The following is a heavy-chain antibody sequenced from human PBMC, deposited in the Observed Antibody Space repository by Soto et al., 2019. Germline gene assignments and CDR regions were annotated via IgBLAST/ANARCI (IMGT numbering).Heavy chain of an antibody. V-gene: IGHV4-39*01. CDR1: GGSISSSSYY. Sequence: SETLSLTYTVSGGSISSSSYYWGWIRQPPGKGLEWIGSIYYSGSTYYNPSLKSRVTISVDTSKNQFSLKLSSVTAADTAVYYCARLHYYDSSGYYYFDYWGQGTLVTVSS. CDR2: IYYSGST. D-gene: IGHD3-22*01. CDR3: ARLHYYDSSGYYYFDY. J-gene: IGHJ4*02.